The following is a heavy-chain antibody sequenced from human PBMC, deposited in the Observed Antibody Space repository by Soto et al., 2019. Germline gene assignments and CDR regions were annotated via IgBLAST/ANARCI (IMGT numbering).Heavy chain of an antibody. CDR3: ARLEGLATISYYFDF. J-gene: IGHJ4*02. CDR2: IYYRGNT. CDR1: GDSINSDKYY. Sequence: QLQESGPGLVKPSETLSLTCSVSGDSINSDKYYWGWIRQPPGKGLEWIGSIYYRGNTYYNPSRQTRVTIHRDQSKSQSSLRLNSVTAADSAVYFCARLEGLATISYYFDFWGQGAQVTVSS. V-gene: IGHV4-39*01. D-gene: IGHD3-9*01.